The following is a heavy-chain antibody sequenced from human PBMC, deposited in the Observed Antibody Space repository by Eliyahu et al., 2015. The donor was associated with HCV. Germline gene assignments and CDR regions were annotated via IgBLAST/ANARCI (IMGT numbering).Heavy chain of an antibody. CDR2: INWNGGST. V-gene: IGHV3-20*01. D-gene: IGHD3-10*01. CDR1: GFXFXGYG. J-gene: IGHJ2*01. Sequence: EVQLVESGGHVVRPGGSLRLSCAASGFXFXGYGXXWVRQAPGKGLEWVSGINWNGGSTGYADSVKGRFTISRDNAKNSLSLRMNSLRAEDTALYHCARWISEGFIISYFDLWGRGTLVTVSS. CDR3: ARWISEGFIISYFDL.